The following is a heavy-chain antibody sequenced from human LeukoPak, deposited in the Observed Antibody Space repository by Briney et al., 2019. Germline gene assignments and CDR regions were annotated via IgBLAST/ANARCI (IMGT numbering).Heavy chain of an antibody. Sequence: GGPLRLSCPASGFTFSSNSMNWAAKAQGKGLDGVSSFSRDSNYIFYAGSVQGRFTISRDNAENSLFLQMNSLRAEDTAVYYCASRYCTSTNCYAFDIWGQGTMVTVSS. D-gene: IGHD2-2*01. V-gene: IGHV3-21*01. CDR2: FSRDSNYI. CDR3: ASRYCTSTNCYAFDI. CDR1: GFTFSSNS. J-gene: IGHJ3*02.